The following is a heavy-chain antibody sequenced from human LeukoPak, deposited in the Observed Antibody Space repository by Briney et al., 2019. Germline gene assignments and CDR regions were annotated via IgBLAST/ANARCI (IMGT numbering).Heavy chain of an antibody. CDR3: AKGSGWYV. D-gene: IGHD6-19*01. V-gene: IGHV3-23*01. CDR2: ISGSGGST. J-gene: IGHJ4*02. CDR1: GFTFSSSS. Sequence: GGSLRLTCAASGFTFSSSSMSWVRQAPGKGLEWVSVISGSGGSTDYADSVKGRFTISRDNSKNTLYLQINSLRAEDTAVYYCAKGSGWYVWGQGTLVTVSS.